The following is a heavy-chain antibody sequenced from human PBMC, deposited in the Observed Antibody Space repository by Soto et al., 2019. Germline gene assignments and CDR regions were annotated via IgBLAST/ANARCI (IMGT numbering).Heavy chain of an antibody. CDR1: GDSFTTYA. J-gene: IGHJ4*02. D-gene: IGHD3-9*01. Sequence: QVQLVQSGAEVKKPGSSVNVSCKASGDSFTTYAITWLRQAPGQGLEWMGGIIPIFATAKYAQKFHTRVTITADESTSTAYMELSSLGSEDTAVYYCATADILTGCQFDYWGQGTLVTVSS. CDR3: ATADILTGCQFDY. V-gene: IGHV1-69*12. CDR2: IIPIFATA.